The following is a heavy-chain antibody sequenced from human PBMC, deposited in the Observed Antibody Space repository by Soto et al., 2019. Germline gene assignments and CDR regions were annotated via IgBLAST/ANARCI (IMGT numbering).Heavy chain of an antibody. Sequence: GASVKVSCKASGFTFVTSAIHWLRQTRGHRLEWIGWIVVDTGNTDYSQKFQERVTITRDTSASTAYMELSSLRSEDTAVYYCARDLGGWPDYWGQGNLVPVSS. CDR1: GFTFVTSA. V-gene: IGHV1-58*02. CDR2: IVVDTGNT. D-gene: IGHD6-19*01. J-gene: IGHJ4*02. CDR3: ARDLGGWPDY.